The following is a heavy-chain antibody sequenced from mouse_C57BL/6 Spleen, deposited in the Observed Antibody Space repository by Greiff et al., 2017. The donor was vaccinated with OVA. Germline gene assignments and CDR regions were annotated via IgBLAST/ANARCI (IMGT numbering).Heavy chain of an antibody. CDR1: GYTFTSYW. V-gene: IGHV1-55*01. J-gene: IGHJ4*01. CDR2: IYPGSGST. D-gene: IGHD2-2*01. Sequence: QVQLQQPGAELVKPGASVKLSCKASGYTFTSYWITWVKQRPGQGLEWIGDIYPGSGSTSYNEKFKSKATLTVDTSSSTAYMQLSSLTSEDSAVYYCATRMVTSYAMDYWGQGTSVTVSS. CDR3: ATRMVTSYAMDY.